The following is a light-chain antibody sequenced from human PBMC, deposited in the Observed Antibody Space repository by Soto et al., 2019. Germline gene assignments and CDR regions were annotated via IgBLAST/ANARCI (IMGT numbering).Light chain of an antibody. CDR2: GNS. V-gene: IGLV1-40*01. CDR3: QSYDSSLSAYV. CDR1: SSNIGAGYD. Sequence: KHPASGSSAQGRGVTISRNGSSSNIGAGYDVHWYQQLPGTAPKVLIYGNSNRPSGVPDRFSGSKSGTSASLAITGLQAEDEADYYCQSYDSSLSAYVFGTGTKVTVL. J-gene: IGLJ1*01.